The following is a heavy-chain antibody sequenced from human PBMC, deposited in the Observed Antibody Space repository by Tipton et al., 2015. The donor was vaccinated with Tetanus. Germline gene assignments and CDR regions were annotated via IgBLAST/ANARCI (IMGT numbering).Heavy chain of an antibody. CDR3: ARHAGAGATIWGTDY. D-gene: IGHD3-9*01. V-gene: IGHV4-39*01. CDR1: GDSISSSSYY. J-gene: IGHJ4*02. CDR2: FYYSGST. Sequence: TLSLTCTASGDSISSSSYYWGWIRQPPGKGLEWIGSFYYSGSTYYNPSLKSRVTISVDTSKNQFSLELTSVTAADTAVYYCARHAGAGATIWGTDYWGQGTLVTVSS.